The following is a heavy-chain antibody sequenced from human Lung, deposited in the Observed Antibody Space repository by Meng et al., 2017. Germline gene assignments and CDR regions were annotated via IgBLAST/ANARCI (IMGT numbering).Heavy chain of an antibody. D-gene: IGHD3-10*01. J-gene: IGHJ5*02. V-gene: IGHV3-21*01. CDR3: ARDPRVLLWFGESGWFDP. CDR2: ISSSSSYI. Sequence: EVQLVESGGGLVKPGGSLRIACAASGFTFSSYSMNWVRQAPGKGLEWVSSISSSSSYIYYADSVKGRFTISRDNAKNSLYLQMNSLRAEDTAVYYCARDPRVLLWFGESGWFDPWGQGTLVTVSS. CDR1: GFTFSSYS.